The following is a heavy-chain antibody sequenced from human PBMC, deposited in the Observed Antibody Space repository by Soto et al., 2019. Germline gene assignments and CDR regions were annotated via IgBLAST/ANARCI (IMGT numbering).Heavy chain of an antibody. Sequence: GASVKVSCKTSGYNFSSSAMHWVRQAPGQRLEWMGWINVGNGNIKYSQKFQGRVTITRDTAATTGYMELSSLTSEDTAVYYCARDFLRFLEWTYMYYFDYWGQGTLVTVSS. V-gene: IGHV1-3*01. CDR1: GYNFSSSA. CDR3: ARDFLRFLEWTYMYYFDY. CDR2: INVGNGNI. J-gene: IGHJ4*02. D-gene: IGHD3-3*01.